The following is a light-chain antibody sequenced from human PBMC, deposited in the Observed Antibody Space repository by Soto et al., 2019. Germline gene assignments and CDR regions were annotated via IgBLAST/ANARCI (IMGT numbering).Light chain of an antibody. V-gene: IGLV2-14*03. CDR1: RTDVDGYDY. Sequence: QSALTQPASVSGSPGQSIAISCTRVRTDVDGYDYLSWYQHHPGQAPQLIIYDVYNRPSGDSPRFSGSKSGDTASLSLSVLRAEDEADYDCISYTSSGPFYVFGTGTKLTVL. CDR2: DVY. J-gene: IGLJ1*01. CDR3: ISYTSSGPFYV.